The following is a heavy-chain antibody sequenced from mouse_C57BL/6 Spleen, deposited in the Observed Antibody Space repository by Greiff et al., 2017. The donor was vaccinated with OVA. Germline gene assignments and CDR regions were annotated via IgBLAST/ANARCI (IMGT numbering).Heavy chain of an antibody. CDR2: IRSKSNNYAT. CDR1: GFSFNTYA. CDR3: VRHEDWYAFAY. D-gene: IGHD2-14*01. J-gene: IGHJ3*01. Sequence: EVQGVESGGGLVQPKGSLKLSCAASGFSFNTYAMNWVRQAPGKGLEWVARIRSKSNNYATYYAVSVKDRFTISRDASESVLYLQMNNMTTEDTAMYYCVRHEDWYAFAYWGQGTLVTVSA. V-gene: IGHV10-1*01.